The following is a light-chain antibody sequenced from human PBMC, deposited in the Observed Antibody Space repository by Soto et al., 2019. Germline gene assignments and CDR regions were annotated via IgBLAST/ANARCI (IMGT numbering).Light chain of an antibody. J-gene: IGLJ2*01. V-gene: IGLV4-69*01. CDR3: QTWGTGMGV. CDR1: SGHSSYA. CDR2: LNSDGSH. Sequence: QSVLTQSPSASASLGASVKLNCTLSSGHSSYAIAWHQQQPEKGSRYLMKLNSDGSHSKGDGIPDRFSGSSSRAERYLTISRIQSEDEADYYCQTWGTGMGVFGGGTTLTVL.